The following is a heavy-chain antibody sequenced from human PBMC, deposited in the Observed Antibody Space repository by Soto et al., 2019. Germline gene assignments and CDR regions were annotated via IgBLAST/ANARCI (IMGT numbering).Heavy chain of an antibody. CDR2: ISTSSTYI. D-gene: IGHD4-17*01. CDR1: GFTFSSYS. Sequence: EVQLVESGGGLVKPGGSLRLSCAASGFTFSSYSMIWVRQPPGKGLDWVSSISTSSTYIYYADSVKGRFTISRDNAKNSLVLQIDSLRAEDTAVYYCAREGSLYDDYVSNCADYWGPGTRVTVSS. CDR3: AREGSLYDDYVSNCADY. J-gene: IGHJ4*02. V-gene: IGHV3-21*01.